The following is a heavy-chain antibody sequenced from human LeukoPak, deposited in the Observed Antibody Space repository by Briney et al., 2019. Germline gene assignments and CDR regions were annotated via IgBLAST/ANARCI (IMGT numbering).Heavy chain of an antibody. D-gene: IGHD3-16*02. CDR1: GGSISSSSNY. CDR2: IYYSGSS. J-gene: IGHJ6*02. CDR3: ARANRSRPTPYYYYGMEV. V-gene: IGHV4-39*01. Sequence: PSETLSLTCTVSGGSISSSSNYWGWIRQPPGKGLEWIGSIYYSGSSYYNPSLKSRVTISVDTSKNQFSLKLSSVTAADTAVYYCARANRSRPTPYYYYGMEVWGQGTTVTVSS.